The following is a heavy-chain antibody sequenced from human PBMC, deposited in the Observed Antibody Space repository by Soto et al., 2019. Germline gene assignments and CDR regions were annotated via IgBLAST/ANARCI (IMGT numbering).Heavy chain of an antibody. Sequence: GGSLRLSCAASGFTFSSYGMHWVRQAPGKGLEWVAVISYDGSNKYYADSVKGRFTISRDNSKNTLYLQMNSLRAEDTAVYYCAKHSYCSGGSCYRTDDYWGQGTLVTVSS. V-gene: IGHV3-30*18. CDR1: GFTFSSYG. J-gene: IGHJ4*02. D-gene: IGHD2-15*01. CDR3: AKHSYCSGGSCYRTDDY. CDR2: ISYDGSNK.